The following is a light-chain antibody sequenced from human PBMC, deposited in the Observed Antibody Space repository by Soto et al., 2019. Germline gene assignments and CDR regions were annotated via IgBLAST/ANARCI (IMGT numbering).Light chain of an antibody. Sequence: QSALTQPASVSESPGQSITITCSGATSDNGGHNFVAWYQQQPGKVPKLILYNVSNRPSGVSNRFSGSESGNTASLTISGLQAADEADYYCASYTGSSVLFGGGTKLTVL. V-gene: IGLV2-14*03. J-gene: IGLJ2*01. CDR3: ASYTGSSVL. CDR2: NVS. CDR1: TSDNGGHNF.